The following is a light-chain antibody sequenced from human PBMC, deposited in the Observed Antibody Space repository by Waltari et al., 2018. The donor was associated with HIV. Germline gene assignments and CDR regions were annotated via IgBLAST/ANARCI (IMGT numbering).Light chain of an antibody. CDR3: SSLTNSATLSVL. CDR1: HSDIGYYNH. CDR2: EVS. J-gene: IGLJ3*02. V-gene: IGLV2-14*01. Sequence: QFALTQPASVSGSPGQSITVSCTGTHSDIGYYNHVSWYQQHPGKAPKLIIYEVSNRPSGVSNRFSGSKSGNTASLTISGLQAEDEADYFCSSLTNSATLSVLFGGGTKLTVL.